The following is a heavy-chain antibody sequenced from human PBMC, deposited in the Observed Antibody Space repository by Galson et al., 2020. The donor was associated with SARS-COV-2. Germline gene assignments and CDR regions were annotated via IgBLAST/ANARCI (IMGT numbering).Heavy chain of an antibody. V-gene: IGHV2-70*01. Sequence: SGPTLVKPTQTLTLTCTFSGFSLITSGMCVSWIRQPPGKALEWLALIDWDDDKYYSTSLKTRLTIPKDTSKNQVVLTMTNMDPVDTATYYCGRITVEQQLVQDYYYGMDVWGQGTTVAVSS. CDR3: GRITVEQQLVQDYYYGMDV. CDR2: IDWDDDK. CDR1: GFSLITSGMC. J-gene: IGHJ6*02. D-gene: IGHD6-13*01.